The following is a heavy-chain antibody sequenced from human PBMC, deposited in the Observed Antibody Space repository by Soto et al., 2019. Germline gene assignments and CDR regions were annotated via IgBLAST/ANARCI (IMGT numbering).Heavy chain of an antibody. CDR1: GFTFSSYA. CDR3: ARDSRTTMIVVVILGRAFDI. Sequence: GGSLRLSCAASGFTFSSYAMHWVRQAPGKGLEWVAVISYDGSNKYYADSVKGRFTISRDNSKNTLYLQMNSLRAEDTAVYYCARDSRTTMIVVVILGRAFDIWGQGTMVTVSS. J-gene: IGHJ3*02. CDR2: ISYDGSNK. D-gene: IGHD3-22*01. V-gene: IGHV3-30-3*01.